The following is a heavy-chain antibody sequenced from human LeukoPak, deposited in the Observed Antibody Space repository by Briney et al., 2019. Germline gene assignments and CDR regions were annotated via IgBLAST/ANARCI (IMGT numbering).Heavy chain of an antibody. V-gene: IGHV3-30-3*01. D-gene: IGHD3-10*01. Sequence: GRSLRLSCAASGFTFSSYAMHWVRQAPGKGLEWVAVISYDGSNKYYADSVKGRFTISRDNSKNTLYLQMNSLRAEDTAVYYCARGRFGELSYYYYGMDVWGQGTTVTVSS. CDR1: GFTFSSYA. J-gene: IGHJ6*02. CDR2: ISYDGSNK. CDR3: ARGRFGELSYYYYGMDV.